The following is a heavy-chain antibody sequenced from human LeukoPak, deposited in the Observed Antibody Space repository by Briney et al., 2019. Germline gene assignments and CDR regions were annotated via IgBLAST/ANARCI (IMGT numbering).Heavy chain of an antibody. V-gene: IGHV1-2*02. CDR1: GYTFTGSC. Sequence: ASVRVSCKASGYTFTGSCMHWVRQAPGQGFEWMGWISPASGATKYAQNFQGRVTLTTDTSITTAYMELRSLTSDDTASYYCLNEHGGWGQGTPVTVSS. D-gene: IGHD1-1*01. CDR2: ISPASGAT. J-gene: IGHJ4*02. CDR3: LNEHGG.